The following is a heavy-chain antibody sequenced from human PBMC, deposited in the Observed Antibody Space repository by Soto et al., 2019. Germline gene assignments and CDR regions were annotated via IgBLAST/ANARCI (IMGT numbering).Heavy chain of an antibody. CDR2: ISYDGSNK. V-gene: IGHV3-30*18. CDR1: GFTFSSYG. Sequence: GGSLRLSCAASGFTFSSYGMHWVRQAPGKGLEWVAVISYDGSNKYYADSVKGRFTISRDNSKNTLYLQMNSLRAEDTAVYYCAKDRITIFGVVIYGGMDVWGQGTTVTVSS. D-gene: IGHD3-3*01. CDR3: AKDRITIFGVVIYGGMDV. J-gene: IGHJ6*02.